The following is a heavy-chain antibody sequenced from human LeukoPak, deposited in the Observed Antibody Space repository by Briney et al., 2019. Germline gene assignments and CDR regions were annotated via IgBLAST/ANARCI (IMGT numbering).Heavy chain of an antibody. CDR1: GDSFSVYY. CDR2: INHGGGT. V-gene: IGHV4-34*01. J-gene: IGHJ4*02. D-gene: IGHD1-1*01. Sequence: SETLSLTCAINGDSFSVYYWSWIRQPPGKGLEWIGEINHGGGTNYNPSLKSRVTISVGTSKIQFFLKLSPVTAADTAVYYCARGGINWYIDSWGQGSLVTVSP. CDR3: ARGGINWYIDS.